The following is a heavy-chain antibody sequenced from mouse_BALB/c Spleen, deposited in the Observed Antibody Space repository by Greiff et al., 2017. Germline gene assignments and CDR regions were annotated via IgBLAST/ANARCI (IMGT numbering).Heavy chain of an antibody. V-gene: IGHV14-3*02. CDR3: ARNGNYDYYAMDY. J-gene: IGHJ4*01. CDR1: GFNIKDTY. CDR2: IDPANGNT. D-gene: IGHD2-1*01. Sequence: EVQLQQSGAELVKPGASVKLSCTASGFNIKDTYMHWVKQRPEQGLEWIGRIDPANGNTKYDPKFQGKATITADTSSNTAYLQLSSLTSEDTAVYYCARNGNYDYYAMDYWGQGTSVTVSS.